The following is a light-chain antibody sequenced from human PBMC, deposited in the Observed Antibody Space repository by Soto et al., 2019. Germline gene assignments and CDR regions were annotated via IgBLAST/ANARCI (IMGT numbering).Light chain of an antibody. Sequence: QSVLTQLPSASGSPGQSVTISCTGTSSDVGCYNYDSWYQQHPGKAPKLMVYEVSKRPSGVPDRFSGSKSGNTASLTVSGLQAEDDADYYCSSYAGSNNLVFGGGTKLTVL. CDR1: SSDVGCYNY. CDR2: EVS. J-gene: IGLJ2*01. CDR3: SSYAGSNNLV. V-gene: IGLV2-8*01.